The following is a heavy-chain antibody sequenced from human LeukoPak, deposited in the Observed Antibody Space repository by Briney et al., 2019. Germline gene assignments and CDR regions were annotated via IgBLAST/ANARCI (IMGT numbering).Heavy chain of an antibody. CDR3: AKVQGVVVTGTFDY. V-gene: IGHV3-23*01. CDR2: IGGTDGST. J-gene: IGHJ4*02. Sequence: GGSLRLSCVASGFAFTNHAMTWVRQAPGKGLEWVSSIGGTDGSTYYADSVKGRFSISRDNSKNTLYLQMNSLRAEDTAVYYCAKVQGVVVTGTFDYWGQGTLVTVSS. D-gene: IGHD2-21*02. CDR1: GFAFTNHA.